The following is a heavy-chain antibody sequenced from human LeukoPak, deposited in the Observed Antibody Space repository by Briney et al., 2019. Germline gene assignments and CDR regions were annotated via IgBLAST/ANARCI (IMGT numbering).Heavy chain of an antibody. CDR3: ARGRYQLSP. CDR2: VHYSGST. V-gene: IGHV4-59*01. Sequence: SETLSLTCTVSGDSISSYYWNWIRQPPGKGLEWIGYVHYSGSTNYNPSLKSRVTISVDTSRNQFSLKLSSVTAADTAVYYCARGRYQLSPWGQGTLVAVSS. D-gene: IGHD2-2*01. CDR1: GDSISSYY. J-gene: IGHJ5*02.